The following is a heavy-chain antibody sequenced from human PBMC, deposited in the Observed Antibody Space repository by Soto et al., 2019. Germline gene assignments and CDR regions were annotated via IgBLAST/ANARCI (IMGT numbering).Heavy chain of an antibody. J-gene: IGHJ5*02. D-gene: IGHD1-7*01. CDR3: ARGVNGFNSSDGTSWFDP. V-gene: IGHV1-2*04. CDR1: GYTFTGYY. Sequence: ASVKVSCKASGYTFTGYYMHWVRQAPGQGLEWMGWINPNSGGTNYAQKFQGWVTMTRDTSISTAYMELSRLRSDDTAVYYCARGVNGFNSSDGTSWFDPWGQGTLVTVSS. CDR2: INPNSGGT.